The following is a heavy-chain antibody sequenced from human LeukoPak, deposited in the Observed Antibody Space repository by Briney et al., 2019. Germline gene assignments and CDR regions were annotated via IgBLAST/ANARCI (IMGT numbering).Heavy chain of an antibody. CDR3: ASAEVGQDYYYYYYMDV. CDR2: IIPIFGTA. Sequence: SVKDSCKASGGTFSGYAISWVRQAPGQGLEWMGGIIPIFGTANYAQKFQGRVTITADESTSTAYMELSSLRSEDTAVYYCASAEVGQDYYYYYYMDVWGKGTTVTVSS. J-gene: IGHJ6*03. V-gene: IGHV1-69*01. CDR1: GGTFSGYA. D-gene: IGHD1-14*01.